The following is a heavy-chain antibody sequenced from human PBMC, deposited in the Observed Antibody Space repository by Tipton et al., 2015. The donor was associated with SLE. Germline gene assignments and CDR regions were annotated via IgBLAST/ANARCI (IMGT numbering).Heavy chain of an antibody. D-gene: IGHD7-27*01. CDR3: VRGPWAYYYYMDV. CDR2: INTGGGT. J-gene: IGHJ6*02. V-gene: IGHV4-39*07. CDR1: GGSITSSSYF. Sequence: GLVKPSETLSLTCTVSGGSITSSSYFWGWIRQSPGKGLEWIGNINTGGGTYRNPSLMSRVTISVDTSKTQFSLIVTSVTAADTAVYYCVRGPWAYYYYMDVWGQGTTVTVSS.